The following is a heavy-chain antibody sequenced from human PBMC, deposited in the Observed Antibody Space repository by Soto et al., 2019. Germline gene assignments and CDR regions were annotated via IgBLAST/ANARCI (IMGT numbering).Heavy chain of an antibody. CDR2: ISGSGGST. D-gene: IGHD3-22*01. CDR1: GFTFSSYA. J-gene: IGHJ4*02. Sequence: SGGSLRLSCAASGFTFSSYAMSWVRQAPGKGLEWVSAISGSGGSTYYADSVKGRFTISRDNSKNTLYLQMNSLRAEDTAVYYCAKANYYDSRGAFDYWGQGTLVTVSS. CDR3: AKANYYDSRGAFDY. V-gene: IGHV3-23*01.